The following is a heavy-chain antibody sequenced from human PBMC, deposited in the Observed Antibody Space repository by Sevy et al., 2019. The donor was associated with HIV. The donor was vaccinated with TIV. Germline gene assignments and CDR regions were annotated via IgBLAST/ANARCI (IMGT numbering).Heavy chain of an antibody. CDR1: ELTISDYV. Sequence: GGSLRLSCVASELTISDYVLYWVRQAPGKGLEWVSAITESDADITYADSVKGRFTVSRDNSKNTVYLQMGSLRAEDTAIYYCAKLGVHVATGGTDYWGQGTQVTVSS. CDR2: ITESDADI. J-gene: IGHJ4*02. CDR3: AKLGVHVATGGTDY. D-gene: IGHD3-3*01. V-gene: IGHV3-23*01.